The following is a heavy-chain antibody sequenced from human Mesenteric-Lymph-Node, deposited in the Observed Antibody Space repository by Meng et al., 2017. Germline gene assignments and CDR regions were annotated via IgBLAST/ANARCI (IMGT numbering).Heavy chain of an antibody. J-gene: IGHJ6*02. Sequence: ASVKVSCKASGYTFTGYYMHWVRQAPGQGLEWMGRINPNSGGTNYAQKFQGRVTITADKSTSTAYMELSSLRSEDTAVYYCARDGYCSSTSCYRGGMDVWGQGTTVTVSS. CDR2: INPNSGGT. V-gene: IGHV1-2*06. CDR3: ARDGYCSSTSCYRGGMDV. D-gene: IGHD2-2*01. CDR1: GYTFTGYY.